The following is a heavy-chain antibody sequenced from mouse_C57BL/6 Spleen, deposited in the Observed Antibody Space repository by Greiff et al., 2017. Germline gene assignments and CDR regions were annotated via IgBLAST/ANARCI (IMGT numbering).Heavy chain of an antibody. Sequence: QVQLQQSGAELVKPGASVKVSCKASGYTFTSYWMHWVKQRPGQGLEWIGRIDPSDSDTHYIQNFKGKATFTVDKSSSTAYMQLSSLTSEDSAVYYCAISDGYYFDYWGQGTTLTVSS. V-gene: IGHV1-74*01. CDR2: IDPSDSDT. CDR3: AISDGYYFDY. J-gene: IGHJ2*01. D-gene: IGHD2-3*01. CDR1: GYTFTSYW.